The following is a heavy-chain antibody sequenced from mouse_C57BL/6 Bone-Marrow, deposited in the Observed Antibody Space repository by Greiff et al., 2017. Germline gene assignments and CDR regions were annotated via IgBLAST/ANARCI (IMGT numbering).Heavy chain of an antibody. Sequence: VQLQQSGPVLVKPGASVKMSCKASGYTFTDNYMNWVKQSHGKSLEWIGVINPYNGGTSYNQKFKGKATLTVDKSSSTAYMELNSLTSEDSAVYYCARYYGNLFAYWGQGTLVTVSA. J-gene: IGHJ3*01. V-gene: IGHV1-19*01. CDR1: GYTFTDNY. CDR3: ARYYGNLFAY. D-gene: IGHD2-1*01. CDR2: INPYNGGT.